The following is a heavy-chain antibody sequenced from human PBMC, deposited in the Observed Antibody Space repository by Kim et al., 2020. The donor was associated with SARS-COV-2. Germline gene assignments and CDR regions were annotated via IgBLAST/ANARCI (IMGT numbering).Heavy chain of an antibody. Sequence: PGKGRFTISRDDSKNTLYLQMHSLKTEDTAVYFCTTGITMIRGTTHGMDVWGQGTTVTVSS. D-gene: IGHD3-10*01. CDR3: TTGITMIRGTTHGMDV. J-gene: IGHJ6*02. V-gene: IGHV3-15*01.